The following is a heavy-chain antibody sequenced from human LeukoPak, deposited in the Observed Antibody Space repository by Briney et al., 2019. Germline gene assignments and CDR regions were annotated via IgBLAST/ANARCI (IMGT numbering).Heavy chain of an antibody. CDR2: ISYDGSNK. J-gene: IGHJ4*02. V-gene: IGHV3-30*04. Sequence: GGSLRPPLAAPGVTFSSFALHWVRQAPGKGLGGGAVISYDGSNKYYADSVKGRFTISRDNSKNTLYLQMNSLRAEDTAVYYCARDLVSDYGDYVDYFDYWGQGTLVTVS. CDR1: GVTFSSFA. CDR3: ARDLVSDYGDYVDYFDY. D-gene: IGHD4-17*01.